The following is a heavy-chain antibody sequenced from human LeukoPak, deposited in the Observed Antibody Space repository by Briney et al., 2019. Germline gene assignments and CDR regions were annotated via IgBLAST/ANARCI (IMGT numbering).Heavy chain of an antibody. J-gene: IGHJ3*02. CDR3: ARGGQNVWSGRVYAFDI. D-gene: IGHD3-3*01. CDR2: IKQAGTEN. V-gene: IGHV3-7*01. Sequence: GGSLRLSCAASGFMFSSYWMTWVRQSPGKGLEWVANIKQAGTENSYVDSVKGRFTISRDNARNSLYLQMNSLRAEDTAVCYCARGGQNVWSGRVYAFDIWGQGTMVTVSS. CDR1: GFMFSSYW.